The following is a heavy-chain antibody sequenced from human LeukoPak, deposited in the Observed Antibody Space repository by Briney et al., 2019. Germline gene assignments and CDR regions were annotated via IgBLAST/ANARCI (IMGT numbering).Heavy chain of an antibody. CDR2: ISYDGRNK. J-gene: IGHJ4*02. Sequence: PGRSLRLSCAASGFTFSSYGMHWVRQAPGKGLEWVAVISYDGRNKRYADSVKGRFTISRDNSRNTLYLQMHSLRAEDTAVYYCAKEIWPTVTTPGWTYFDYWGQGTLVTVSS. D-gene: IGHD4-17*01. CDR1: GFTFSSYG. CDR3: AKEIWPTVTTPGWTYFDY. V-gene: IGHV3-30*18.